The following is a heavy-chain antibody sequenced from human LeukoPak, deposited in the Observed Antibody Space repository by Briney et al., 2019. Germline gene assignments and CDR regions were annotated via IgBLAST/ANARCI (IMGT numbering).Heavy chain of an antibody. CDR2: IYYSGST. V-gene: IGHV4-59*01. J-gene: IGHJ3*02. D-gene: IGHD3-22*01. CDR3: ARASGYYYVDAFDI. Sequence: SETLSLTCTASGGSISSYYWSWIRQPPGKGLEWIGYIYYSGSTNYNPSLKSRVTISVDTSKNQFSLKLSSVTAADTAVYYCARASGYYYVDAFDIWGQGTMVTVSS. CDR1: GGSISSYY.